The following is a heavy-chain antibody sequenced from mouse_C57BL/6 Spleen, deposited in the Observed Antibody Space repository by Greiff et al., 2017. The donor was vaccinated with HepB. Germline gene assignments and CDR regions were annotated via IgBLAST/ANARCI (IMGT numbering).Heavy chain of an antibody. J-gene: IGHJ4*01. Sequence: VQLQQSGPELVKPGASVKISCKASGYSFTDYNMNWVKQSTGKSLEWIGVINPNYGTTSYNQKFKGKATLTVDQSSSTAYMQLNSLTSEDSAVYYCARVRGYDYDEGPYYYAMDYWGQGTSVTVSS. CDR1: GYSFTDYN. CDR3: ARVRGYDYDEGPYYYAMDY. V-gene: IGHV1-39*01. CDR2: INPNYGTT. D-gene: IGHD2-4*01.